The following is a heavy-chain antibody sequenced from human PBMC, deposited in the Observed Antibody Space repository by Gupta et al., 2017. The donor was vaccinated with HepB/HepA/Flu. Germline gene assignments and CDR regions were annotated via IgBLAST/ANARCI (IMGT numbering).Heavy chain of an antibody. CDR1: GCSISNYY. D-gene: IGHD3-16*01. Sequence: QVQLQESGPGLVNPSETLSLTCTVSGCSISNYYWSWIRQPPGKGLDWIGYIYYSGRTNYNPYLRSRVTTSVDTSKTEFSLRMGSVTAADTAVECWAKGHWGDVVLISDFFVDPGGQGTMVTVSS. CDR3: AKGHWGDVVLISDFFVDP. CDR2: IYYSGRT. V-gene: IGHV4-59*01. J-gene: IGHJ5*02.